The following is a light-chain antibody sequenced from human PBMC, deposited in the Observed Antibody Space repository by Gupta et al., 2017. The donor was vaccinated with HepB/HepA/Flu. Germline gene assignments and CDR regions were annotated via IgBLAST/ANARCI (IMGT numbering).Light chain of an antibody. CDR3: SSFTSTSTDVV. CDR2: HVS. CDR1: SSDVGRYRY. V-gene: IGLV2-14*03. Sequence: QSALTQPASVSGSPGQSLTISCTGASSDVGRYRYVSWYQQHPGKAPKLIIYHVSDRHPGVSNRFSGSKSGNTASLTIAGLQPEDEAHYYCSSFTSTSTDVVFGGGTKLTVL. J-gene: IGLJ2*01.